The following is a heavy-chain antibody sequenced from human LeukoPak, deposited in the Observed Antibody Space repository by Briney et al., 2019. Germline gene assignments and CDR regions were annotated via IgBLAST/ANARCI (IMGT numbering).Heavy chain of an antibody. D-gene: IGHD3-10*02. V-gene: IGHV3-48*03. J-gene: IGHJ6*04. CDR1: GFTFSSYE. Sequence: GESLTLSCAASGFTFSSYEMNWVRQAPGKGPEWVSYISSSCSNIYYADSVKGRFTIFRDNAKNSLYLQMNSLRAEDTAVYYCAELGITMIGGVWGKGTTVTISS. CDR2: ISSSCSNI. CDR3: AELGITMIGGV.